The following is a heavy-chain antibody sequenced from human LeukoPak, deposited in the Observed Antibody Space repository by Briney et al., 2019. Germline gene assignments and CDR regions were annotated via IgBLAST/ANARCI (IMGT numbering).Heavy chain of an antibody. V-gene: IGHV3-23*01. CDR2: ISGSGGST. D-gene: IGHD2-15*01. CDR3: AKVVAGGYYYYMDV. Sequence: GGSLRLSCAASGFTFSSYAMSWVRQAPGKGLEWVSAISGSGGSTYYADSVKGQFTISRDNSKNTLYLQMNSLRAEDTAVYYCAKVVAGGYYYYMDVWGKGTTVTVSS. J-gene: IGHJ6*03. CDR1: GFTFSSYA.